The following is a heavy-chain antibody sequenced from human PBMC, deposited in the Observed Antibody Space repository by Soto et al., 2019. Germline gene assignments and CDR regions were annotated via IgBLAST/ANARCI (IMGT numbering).Heavy chain of an antibody. CDR1: GGSISSYY. CDR3: ASLYSSSWYNYFDY. D-gene: IGHD6-13*01. CDR2: IYYSGST. Sequence: SETLSLTCTVSGGSISSYYWSWIRQPPGKGLEWIGHIYYSGSTNYNPSLKSRVTISVDTSKNQFSLKLSSVTAADTAVYYCASLYSSSWYNYFDYGGKGPRVT. V-gene: IGHV4-59*08. J-gene: IGHJ4*02.